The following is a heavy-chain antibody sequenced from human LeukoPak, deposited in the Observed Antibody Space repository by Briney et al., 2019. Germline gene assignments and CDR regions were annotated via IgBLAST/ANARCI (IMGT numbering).Heavy chain of an antibody. D-gene: IGHD1-20*01. CDR1: GYSISSGYY. J-gene: IGHJ4*02. V-gene: IGHV4-38-2*02. CDR2: IYHSGST. Sequence: PSETLSLTCTVSGYSISSGYYWGWIRQPPGKGLEWIGSIYHSGSTYYNPSPKSRVTISVDTSKNQFSLKLSSVTAADTAVYYCASLTGISDYWGQGTLVTVSS. CDR3: ASLTGISDY.